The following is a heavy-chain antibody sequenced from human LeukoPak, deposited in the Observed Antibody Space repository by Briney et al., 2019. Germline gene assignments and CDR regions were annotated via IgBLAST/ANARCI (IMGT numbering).Heavy chain of an antibody. D-gene: IGHD2-15*01. Sequence: SETLSLTCTVSGGSISSYYWSWIRQPAGKGLEWIGRIYTSGSTNYNPSLKSRVAMSVDTSKYQFSLKLSSVTAADTAVYYCAGIVVVVAATGLGFDPWGQGTLVTVSS. CDR3: AGIVVVVAATGLGFDP. CDR1: GGSISSYY. V-gene: IGHV4-4*07. J-gene: IGHJ5*02. CDR2: IYTSGST.